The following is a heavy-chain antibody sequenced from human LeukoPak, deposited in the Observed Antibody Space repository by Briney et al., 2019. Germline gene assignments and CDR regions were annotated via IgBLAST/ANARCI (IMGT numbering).Heavy chain of an antibody. Sequence: ASVKVSCKASGYTFTDYYIQWVRQAPGQGLEWMGWNDPNSGGTNYAQKFQGILTMTSDTSINTVFMEPSRLRSDDTAVYYCARAFGTSSTTSANWFDPWGQGTLVTVSS. J-gene: IGHJ5*02. CDR3: ARAFGTSSTTSANWFDP. CDR2: NDPNSGGT. V-gene: IGHV1-2*02. D-gene: IGHD1-1*01. CDR1: GYTFTDYY.